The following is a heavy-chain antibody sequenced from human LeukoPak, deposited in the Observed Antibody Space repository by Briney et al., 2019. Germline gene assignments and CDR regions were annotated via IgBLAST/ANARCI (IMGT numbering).Heavy chain of an antibody. CDR2: ICPGDSDT. CDR1: GXSFNNYC. Sequence: RGESLKISFEGSGXSFNNYCIVWVRQMPGEGLEWMGIICPGDSDTRYSPSFQGLVTISVDKSISTAYLQWSSLKASDTAMYYCARRLTTATFDYWGQGTLVTVSS. D-gene: IGHD4-11*01. J-gene: IGHJ4*02. V-gene: IGHV5-51*01. CDR3: ARRLTTATFDY.